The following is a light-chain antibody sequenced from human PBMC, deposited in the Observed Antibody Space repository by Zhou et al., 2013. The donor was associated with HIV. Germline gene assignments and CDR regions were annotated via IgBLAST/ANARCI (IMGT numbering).Light chain of an antibody. CDR3: QQSYSTPIT. J-gene: IGKJ5*01. Sequence: DIQLTQSPSSLSASVGDRVTITCRASQSITRHLNWYQQKPGKAPILLIYGTSSLQGGVPSRFSGSGSGTDFTLTISSLQPEDFATYFCQQSYSTPITFGQGTRLEIK. CDR2: GTS. V-gene: IGKV1-39*01. CDR1: QSITRH.